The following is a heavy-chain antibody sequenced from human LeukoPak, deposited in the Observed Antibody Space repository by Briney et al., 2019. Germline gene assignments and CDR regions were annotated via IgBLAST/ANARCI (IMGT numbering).Heavy chain of an antibody. D-gene: IGHD3-10*01. J-gene: IGHJ6*02. CDR1: GGSINNYY. CDR3: ASETVLLWFGSYGMDV. CDR2: IYYSGST. V-gene: IGHV4-59*01. Sequence: SETLSLTCTVSGGSINNYYWSWIRQPPGKGLEWIGYIYYSGSTNYNPSLKSRVTISVDTSKNQFSLKLSSVTAADTAVYYCASETVLLWFGSYGMDVWGQGTTVTVSS.